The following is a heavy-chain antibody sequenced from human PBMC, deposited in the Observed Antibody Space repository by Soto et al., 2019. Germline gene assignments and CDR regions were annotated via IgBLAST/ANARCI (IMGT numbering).Heavy chain of an antibody. V-gene: IGHV3-30-3*01. D-gene: IGHD4-17*01. CDR3: AREYGDYGLFDYYYGMDV. CDR1: KFTFSSCA. CDR2: ISYDGSNK. Sequence: QVQLVESGGGVVQPGRSLRLSCAASKFTFSSCARHWVRQAPGKGLEWVAVISYDGSNKYYADSVKGRFTISRDNSKNTLYLQMNSLRAEDTAVYCCAREYGDYGLFDYYYGMDVWGQGTTVTVSS. J-gene: IGHJ6*02.